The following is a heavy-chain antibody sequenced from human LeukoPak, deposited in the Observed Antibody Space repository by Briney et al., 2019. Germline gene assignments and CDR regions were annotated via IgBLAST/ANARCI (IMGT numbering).Heavy chain of an antibody. CDR2: IYYSGSA. Sequence: SETLSLTCTVSGGSISSNNYYWGWVRQPPGMGLEWIGSIYYSGSAYYNPSLKSRLTISVDTSKNQFSLRLSSVTAADTAVYYCAKAVWTYCGGDCYPFDYWGQGTLVTVSS. J-gene: IGHJ4*02. D-gene: IGHD2-21*02. CDR1: GGSISSNNYY. V-gene: IGHV4-39*07. CDR3: AKAVWTYCGGDCYPFDY.